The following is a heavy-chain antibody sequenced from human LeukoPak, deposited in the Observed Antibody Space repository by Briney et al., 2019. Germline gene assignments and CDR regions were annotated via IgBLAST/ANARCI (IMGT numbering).Heavy chain of an antibody. J-gene: IGHJ5*02. CDR2: IIPIFGTA. CDR3: ARDVSLGVWGAFWFDP. CDR1: GGTFSSYA. V-gene: IGHV1-69*01. D-gene: IGHD3-10*01. Sequence: GASVKVSCKASGGTFSSYAISWVRQAPGQGLEWMGGIIPIFGTANYAQKFQGRVTITADESTSTAYMELSSLRSEDTAVYYCARDVSLGVWGAFWFDPWGQGTLVTVSS.